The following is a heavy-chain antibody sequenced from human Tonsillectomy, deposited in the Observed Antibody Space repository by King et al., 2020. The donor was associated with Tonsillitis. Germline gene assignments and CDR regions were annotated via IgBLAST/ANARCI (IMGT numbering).Heavy chain of an antibody. Sequence: QLVQSGAEVKKPAASVKVSCKVSGYTLTELSMHWVRQAPGKGLEWVGGFDPEDDETIFAQMFQGRVTLTEDTSTDTAYMDLRSLRSEDTAVYYCATIQGWGVGSMFAFDIWGQGTMVTVSS. D-gene: IGHD3-10*01. CDR2: FDPEDDET. V-gene: IGHV1-24*01. CDR1: GYTLTELS. J-gene: IGHJ3*02. CDR3: ATIQGWGVGSMFAFDI.